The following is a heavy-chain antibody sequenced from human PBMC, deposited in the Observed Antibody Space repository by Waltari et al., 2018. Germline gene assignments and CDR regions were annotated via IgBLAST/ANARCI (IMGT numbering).Heavy chain of an antibody. V-gene: IGHV3-21*05. D-gene: IGHD4-17*01. Sequence: QLVESGGGLVRPGGSLRLSCAPSGFSFNNYGMNWVRQVPGKGLEWVSFISGSGNFVYYGDSVKGRFTISRDNGKNIVYRQMNGLRAEDTALYYCARVRMTTMVTPWDFWGQGTLVTVSS. CDR1: GFSFNNYG. CDR2: ISGSGNFV. CDR3: ARVRMTTMVTPWDF. J-gene: IGHJ1*01.